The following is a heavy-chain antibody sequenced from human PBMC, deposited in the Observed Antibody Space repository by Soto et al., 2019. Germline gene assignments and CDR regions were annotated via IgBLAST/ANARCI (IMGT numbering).Heavy chain of an antibody. J-gene: IGHJ6*02. CDR1: GGTFSSYA. CDR2: IIPLFRTP. Sequence: QVHLVQSGAEVKEPGSSVKVSCKASGGTFSSYAISWLRQAPGQGLEWMGGIIPLFRTPDYAQKFQGRVTITADESTSTAYMGVSSLRSEDTAVYYCARDNDRLQLGGNYYYILDVWGQGTTVTVSS. V-gene: IGHV1-69*12. CDR3: ARDNDRLQLGGNYYYILDV. D-gene: IGHD4-4*01.